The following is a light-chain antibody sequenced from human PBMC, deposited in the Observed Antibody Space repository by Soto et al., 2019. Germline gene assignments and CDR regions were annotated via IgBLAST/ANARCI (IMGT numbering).Light chain of an antibody. Sequence: QSVLTQPPSASGTPGQRVTISCSGRISNIAINSVYWYQQLPGTAPKLLIYRNNQRPSGVPDRFSGSRSGTSASLAISGLRSEDEADYYCATWDESLSGVVFGGGTKVTVL. J-gene: IGLJ2*01. CDR2: RNN. CDR3: ATWDESLSGVV. V-gene: IGLV1-47*01. CDR1: ISNIAINS.